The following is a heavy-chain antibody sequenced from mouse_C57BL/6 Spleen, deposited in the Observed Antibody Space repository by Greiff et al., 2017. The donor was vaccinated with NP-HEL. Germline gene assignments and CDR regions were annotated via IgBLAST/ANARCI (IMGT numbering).Heavy chain of an antibody. CDR2: IRNKANGYTT. D-gene: IGHD1-1*01. V-gene: IGHV7-3*01. CDR1: GFTFTDYY. Sequence: EVQGVESGGGLVQPGGSLSLSCAASGFTFTDYYMSWVRQPPGKALEWLGFIRNKANGYTTEYSASVKGRFTISRDNSQSILYLQMNALRAEDSATYYCARFYGSRGYFDVWGTGTTVTVSS. J-gene: IGHJ1*03. CDR3: ARFYGSRGYFDV.